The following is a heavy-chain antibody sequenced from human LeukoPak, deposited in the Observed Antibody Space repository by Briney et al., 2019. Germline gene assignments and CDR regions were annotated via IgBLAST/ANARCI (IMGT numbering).Heavy chain of an antibody. CDR2: ISSSSSYI. D-gene: IGHD2-15*01. CDR3: ARDAGDCSGGSCLNRKYFQH. Sequence: GGSLRLSCAASGFTFSSYSMNWVRQAPGKGLEWVSSISSSSSYIYYADSVKGRFTISRDNAKNSLYLQMNSLRAEDTAVYYCARDAGDCSGGSCLNRKYFQHWGQGTLVTVSS. V-gene: IGHV3-21*01. J-gene: IGHJ1*01. CDR1: GFTFSSYS.